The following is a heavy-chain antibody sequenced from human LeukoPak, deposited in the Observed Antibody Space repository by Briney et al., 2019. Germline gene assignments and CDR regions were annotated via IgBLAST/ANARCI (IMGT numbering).Heavy chain of an antibody. D-gene: IGHD3-16*01. V-gene: IGHV1-18*01. CDR2: ISAYNGNT. CDR3: ARDSVTWGFDY. J-gene: IGHJ4*02. CDR1: GYTFTSYG. Sequence: AXVKVSCKASGYTFTSYGISWVRQAPGQGIEWMGWISAYNGNTNYAQKLQGRVTMTTDTSTSTAYMELRSLRSDDTAVYYCARDSVTWGFDYWGQGTLVTVSS.